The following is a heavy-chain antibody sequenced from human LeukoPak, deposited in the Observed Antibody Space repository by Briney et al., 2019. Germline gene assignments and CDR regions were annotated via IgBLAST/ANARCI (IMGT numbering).Heavy chain of an antibody. V-gene: IGHV4-30-4*01. CDR3: ARLYSSSWYFDY. Sequence: PSETLSLTCTVSGGSISSGDYYWSWIRQPPGKGLEWFGYIYYSRTTYYNPSLKSRLTISVDTSKNQFSLKVTSVTAADTAVYYCARLYSSSWYFDYWGQGSLVTVSS. CDR2: IYYSRTT. J-gene: IGHJ4*02. CDR1: GGSISSGDYY. D-gene: IGHD6-13*01.